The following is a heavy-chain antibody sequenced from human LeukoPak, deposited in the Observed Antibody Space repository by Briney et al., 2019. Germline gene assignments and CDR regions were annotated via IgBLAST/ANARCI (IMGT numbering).Heavy chain of an antibody. CDR2: IIPILGIA. Sequence: GASVKVSCKASGGTFSSYAISWVRQAPGQGLEWMGRIIPILGIANYAQKFQGRVTITADKSTSTAYMELSSLRSEDTAVYYCARWTSCSGDCHILDYWGQGILVTVSS. CDR3: ARWTSCSGDCHILDY. CDR1: GGTFSSYA. D-gene: IGHD2-21*02. J-gene: IGHJ4*02. V-gene: IGHV1-69*04.